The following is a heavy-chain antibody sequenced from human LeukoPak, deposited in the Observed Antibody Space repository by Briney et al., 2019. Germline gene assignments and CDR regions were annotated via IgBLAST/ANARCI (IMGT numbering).Heavy chain of an antibody. V-gene: IGHV3-11*04. Sequence: GGSLRLSCAASGFTFSDNYMTWGRQAPGKGLEWLSYISGNGGVIQYADSVKGRFSISRDNAKNLLYLQIDSLRVEDTAIYYCARDPRTVRIWGQGTLATVSS. CDR1: GFTFSDNY. J-gene: IGHJ4*02. CDR3: ARDPRTVRI. D-gene: IGHD1-1*01. CDR2: ISGNGGVI.